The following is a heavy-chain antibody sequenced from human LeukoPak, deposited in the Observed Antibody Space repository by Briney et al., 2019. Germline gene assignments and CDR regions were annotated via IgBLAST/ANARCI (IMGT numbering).Heavy chain of an antibody. CDR1: GYTFTSYD. Sequence: ASVKVSCKASGYTFTSYDINWVRQATGQGLEWMGWINPNSGGTNYAQKFQGRVTMTRDTFISTAYMELSRLRSDDTAVYYCARDSGSGGEDYMDVWGKGTTVTVSS. CDR2: INPNSGGT. J-gene: IGHJ6*03. D-gene: IGHD2-15*01. CDR3: ARDSGSGGEDYMDV. V-gene: IGHV1-2*02.